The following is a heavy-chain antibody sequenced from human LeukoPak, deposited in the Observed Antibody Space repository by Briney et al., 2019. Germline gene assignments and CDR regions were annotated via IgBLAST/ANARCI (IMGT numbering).Heavy chain of an antibody. D-gene: IGHD5-24*01. CDR3: GRATRNGYDY. CDR1: GFTLRIYG. Sequence: PGGSLRLSCAASGFTLRIYGMNWVRQVPGKGPEWVSYIAHDSTTIYYKDSVKGRFTMSRDNARTSLYLKMTGLRAEDTAMYYCGRATRNGYDYWGQGTLVTVS. V-gene: IGHV3-48*04. CDR2: IAHDSTTI. J-gene: IGHJ4*02.